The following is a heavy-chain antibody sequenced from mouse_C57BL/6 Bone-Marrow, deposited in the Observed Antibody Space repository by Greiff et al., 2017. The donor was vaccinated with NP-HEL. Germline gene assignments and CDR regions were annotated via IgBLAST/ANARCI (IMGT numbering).Heavy chain of an antibody. CDR2: INPSSGYT. D-gene: IGHD2-3*01. CDR1: GYTFTSYT. J-gene: IGHJ3*01. CDR3: ARAGYSSWFAY. V-gene: IGHV1-4*01. Sequence: QVQLQQSGAELARPGASVKMSCKASGYTFTSYTMHWVKQRPGQGLEWIGYINPSSGYTKYNQKFKDKATLTADKSSSTAYMQLSSLTSEDSAVYYGARAGYSSWFAYWGQGTLVTVSA.